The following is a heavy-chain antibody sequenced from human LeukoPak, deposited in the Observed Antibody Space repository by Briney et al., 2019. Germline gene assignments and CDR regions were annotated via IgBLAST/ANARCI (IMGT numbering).Heavy chain of an antibody. V-gene: IGHV3-21*01. CDR2: ISSSSSYI. J-gene: IGHJ4*02. CDR3: ARVGYDILTGYFDY. CDR1: VSTLNTYW. Sequence: GGSLRLSCAASVSTLNTYWMTWFRQTPGKGLEWVSSISSSSSYIYYADSVKGRFTISRDNAKNSLYLQMNSLRAEDTAVYYCARVGYDILTGYFDYWGQGTLVTVSS. D-gene: IGHD3-9*01.